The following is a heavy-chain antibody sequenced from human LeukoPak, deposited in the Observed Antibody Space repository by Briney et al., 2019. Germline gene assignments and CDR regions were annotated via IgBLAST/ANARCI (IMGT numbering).Heavy chain of an antibody. D-gene: IGHD3-10*01. CDR2: INQDGSQK. V-gene: IGHV3-7*01. Sequence: PGGSLRLSCAASGFTFSSHWMCWVRQAPGKGLEWVAEINQDGSQKFYVDSVKGRFSISRDNAKNSLYLQMDSLRAEDTAVYYCAEAMVRGANFQHWGQGTLVTVSS. CDR3: AEAMVRGANFQH. CDR1: GFTFSSHW. J-gene: IGHJ1*01.